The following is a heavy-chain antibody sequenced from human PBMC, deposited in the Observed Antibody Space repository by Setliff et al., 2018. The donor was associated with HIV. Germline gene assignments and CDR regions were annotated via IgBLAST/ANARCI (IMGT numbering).Heavy chain of an antibody. CDR1: GGSINSGSYY. D-gene: IGHD1-26*01. Sequence: SETLSLTCTVSGGSINSGSYYWSWIQQPAGKGLEWIGHIYTSGSTNYNPSLKSRVTISVDTSKTQFSLRLSSLTATDTALYYCARASVGATGLYAFDIWGQGTVVTVSS. J-gene: IGHJ3*02. V-gene: IGHV4-61*09. CDR3: ARASVGATGLYAFDI. CDR2: IYTSGST.